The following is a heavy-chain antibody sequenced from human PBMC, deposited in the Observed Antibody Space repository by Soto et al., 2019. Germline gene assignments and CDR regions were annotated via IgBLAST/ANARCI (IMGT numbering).Heavy chain of an antibody. V-gene: IGHV1-2*02. CDR2: VNLNTGGA. CDR1: GHTFTDYS. D-gene: IGHD3-16*02. CDR3: ARGGSSRYADYFDF. J-gene: IGHJ4*02. Sequence: ASVKVSCKASGHTFTDYSIHWVRQAPGQGLESMAWVNLNTGGADYAQNFQGRVTVTRDTSINTVYMELSRLKSDDTAVYYCARGGSSRYADYFDFWGQGTLVTVSS.